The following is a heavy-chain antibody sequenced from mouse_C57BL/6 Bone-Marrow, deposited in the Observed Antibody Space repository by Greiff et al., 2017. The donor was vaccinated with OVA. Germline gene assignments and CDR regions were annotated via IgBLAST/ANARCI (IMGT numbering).Heavy chain of an antibody. J-gene: IGHJ3*01. V-gene: IGHV1-81*01. D-gene: IGHD2-4*01. Sequence: VQVVESGAELARPGASVKLSCKASGYTFTSYGISWVKQRTGQGLEWIGEIYPRSGNTYYNEKFKGKATLTADKSSSTAYMELRSLTSEDSAVYFCARRGSTMITRVFAYWGQGTLVTVSA. CDR1: GYTFTSYG. CDR2: IYPRSGNT. CDR3: ARRGSTMITRVFAY.